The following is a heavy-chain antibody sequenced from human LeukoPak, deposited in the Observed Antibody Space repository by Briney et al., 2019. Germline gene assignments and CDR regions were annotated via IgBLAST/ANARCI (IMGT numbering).Heavy chain of an antibody. CDR3: LQGSSSGDY. Sequence: SETLSLTCTVSGGSVGSGSYYWSWIRQPPGKGLEWIGYIYYSGSTNYNPSLKSRVTISVDTSKNQFSLKLSSVTAADAAVYYCLQGSSSGDYWGQGTLVTVSS. CDR2: IYYSGST. D-gene: IGHD6-25*01. CDR1: GGSVGSGSYY. J-gene: IGHJ4*02. V-gene: IGHV4-61*01.